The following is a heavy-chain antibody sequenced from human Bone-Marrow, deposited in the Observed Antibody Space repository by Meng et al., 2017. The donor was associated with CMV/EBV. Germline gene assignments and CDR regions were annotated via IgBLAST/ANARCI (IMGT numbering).Heavy chain of an antibody. Sequence: GGSLRLSCEVSGVTFRNYAMSWVRQAPGKGLEWLSSISGDGVNKYEAASVKGRFTVSRDNSKNTLYLQMNSLRAEDTALYYCAKPLPAAPYYFDSWGQGTRVTVPS. CDR2: ISGDGVNK. D-gene: IGHD2-2*01. V-gene: IGHV3-23*01. CDR3: AKPLPAAPYYFDS. CDR1: GVTFRNYA. J-gene: IGHJ4*02.